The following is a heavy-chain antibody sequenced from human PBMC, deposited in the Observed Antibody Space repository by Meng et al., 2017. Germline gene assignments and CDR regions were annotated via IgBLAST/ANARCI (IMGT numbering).Heavy chain of an antibody. CDR2: IYYSGST. V-gene: IGHV4-61*01. CDR3: ARAKYSSSWYEYYYGMDV. D-gene: IGHD6-13*01. CDR1: GGSVSSGSYY. J-gene: IGHJ6*02. Sequence: SETLSLTCTVSGGSVSSGSYYWSWIRQPPGKGLEWIGYIYYSGSTNYNPSLKSRVTISVDTSKNQFSLKLSSVTAADTAVYYCARAKYSSSWYEYYYGMDVWGQGTTVTFSS.